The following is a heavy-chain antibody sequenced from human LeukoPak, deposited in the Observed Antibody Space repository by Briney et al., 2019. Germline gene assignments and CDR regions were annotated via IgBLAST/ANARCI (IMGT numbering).Heavy chain of an antibody. D-gene: IGHD2-2*01. Sequence: PEASVKVSCTASGYTFTSYGISWVRQAPGQGLEWMGWISAYNGNTNYAQKLQGRVTMTTDTSTSTAYMGLRSLRSDDTAVYYCARDGGGIVVVPAALSLMDVWGKGTTVTVSS. J-gene: IGHJ6*03. CDR3: ARDGGGIVVVPAALSLMDV. CDR2: ISAYNGNT. CDR1: GYTFTSYG. V-gene: IGHV1-18*01.